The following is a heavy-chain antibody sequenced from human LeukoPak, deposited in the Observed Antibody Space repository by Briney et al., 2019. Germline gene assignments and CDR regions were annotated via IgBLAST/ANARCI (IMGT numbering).Heavy chain of an antibody. D-gene: IGHD3-3*01. CDR1: GYTFTSYG. J-gene: IGHJ4*02. Sequence: ASVKASCKASGYTFTSYGISWVRQAPGQGLEWMGWISAYNGNTNYAQKLQGRVTMTTDTSTSTAYMELRSLRSDDTAVYYCARGLYDFWSGYIFDYWGQGTLVTVSS. V-gene: IGHV1-18*01. CDR2: ISAYNGNT. CDR3: ARGLYDFWSGYIFDY.